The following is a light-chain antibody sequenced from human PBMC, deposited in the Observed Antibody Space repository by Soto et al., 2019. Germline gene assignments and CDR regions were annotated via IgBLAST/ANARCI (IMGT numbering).Light chain of an antibody. J-gene: IGKJ4*01. CDR1: QSVSSS. CDR2: DAS. V-gene: IGKV3-11*01. CDR3: QQRKDWPLT. Sequence: EIVLTQSPATLSLSPGERATLSCRASQSVSSSLAWYQQKPGQAPRLLIYDASNRATGIPARFSGSGSATDFPLTISSLEPEDYAVYYCQQRKDWPLTFGGGTKVEIK.